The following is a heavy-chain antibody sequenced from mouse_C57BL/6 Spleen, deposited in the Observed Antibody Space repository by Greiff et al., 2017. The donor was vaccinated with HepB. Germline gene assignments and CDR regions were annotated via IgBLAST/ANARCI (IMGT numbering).Heavy chain of an antibody. Sequence: EVQLQQSGAELVRPGASVKLSCTASGFNIKDYYMHWVNQRPEQGLEWIGRIDPEDGDTEYAPKFQGKATMTADTSSNTAYLQLSSLTSEDTAVYYCTTWGYYGSSTFAYWGQGTLVTVSA. J-gene: IGHJ3*01. D-gene: IGHD1-1*01. CDR1: GFNIKDYY. CDR3: TTWGYYGSSTFAY. V-gene: IGHV14-1*01. CDR2: IDPEDGDT.